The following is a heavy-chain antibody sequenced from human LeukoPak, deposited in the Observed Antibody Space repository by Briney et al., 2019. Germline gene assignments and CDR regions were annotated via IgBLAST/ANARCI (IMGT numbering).Heavy chain of an antibody. CDR1: GGSINSHY. V-gene: IGHV4-59*08. CDR3: VRRDTGWNYFDY. CDR2: IYYTGKI. J-gene: IGHJ4*02. Sequence: SETLSLTCAVSGGSINSHYWGWIRQPPGKGLRWIGDIYYTGKINYNPSLKSRVTITLDTSKDHLSLNLTSVLAADTAIYYCVRRDTGWNYFDYWGQGILVTVSS. D-gene: IGHD6-19*01.